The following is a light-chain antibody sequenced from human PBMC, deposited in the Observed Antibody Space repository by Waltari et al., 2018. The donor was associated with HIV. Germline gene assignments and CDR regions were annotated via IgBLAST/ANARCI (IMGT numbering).Light chain of an antibody. CDR3: QSYDSTLTGV. V-gene: IGLV1-40*01. Sequence: QSVLTQPPSVSGAPGQRVTISCSGSSSNIGAGFDVHWYQHLPGTAPKLLIYNNFNQPAGVPDRFSGSKSGTSASLAITGLQAEDEADYYCQSYDSTLTGVFGGGTKLTVL. CDR2: NNF. J-gene: IGLJ3*02. CDR1: SSNIGAGFD.